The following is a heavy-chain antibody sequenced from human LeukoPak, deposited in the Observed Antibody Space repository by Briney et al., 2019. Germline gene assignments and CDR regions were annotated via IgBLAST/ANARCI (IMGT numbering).Heavy chain of an antibody. Sequence: SETLSLTCNVSSGTISSSSYFWGWIRQPPGNGLEWIGNIYYTGSTHYNPSLKSRLTISADTSKNHFSLKLSSVPAADTAVYYCATHIVRPTMLIEYWGQGILVTVSS. D-gene: IGHD3-16*01. CDR1: SGTISSSSYF. V-gene: IGHV4-39*01. J-gene: IGHJ4*02. CDR2: IYYTGST. CDR3: ATHIVRPTMLIEY.